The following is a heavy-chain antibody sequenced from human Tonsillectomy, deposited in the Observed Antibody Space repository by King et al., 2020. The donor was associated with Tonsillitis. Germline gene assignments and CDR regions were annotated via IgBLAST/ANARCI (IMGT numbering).Heavy chain of an antibody. CDR2: IYYSGTT. V-gene: IGHV4-59*01. Sequence: VQLQESGPGLVKPSETLSLTCTVSGVSISSYYWSWIRQPPGKGLESLGYIYYSGTTNYNPSLKSRVTISVDTSKNQFSLKLSSVTAADTAVYYCARDLQGTFDSWGPGALVTVSS. CDR3: ARDLQGTFDS. CDR1: GVSISSYY. D-gene: IGHD1-1*01. J-gene: IGHJ4*02.